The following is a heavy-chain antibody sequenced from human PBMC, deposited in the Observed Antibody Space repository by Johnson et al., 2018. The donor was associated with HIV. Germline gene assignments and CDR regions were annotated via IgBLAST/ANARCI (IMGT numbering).Heavy chain of an antibody. CDR2: ISGSGGST. Sequence: VQLVESGGGLVQPGGSLRLSCAASGFTFSSYAMTWVRQAPGKGLEWVSSISGSGGSTYYVDSVKGRFTISRDNSKNTLYLQMNSLRAEDTAVYYCAKDLYNWNLQKHAFDIWGQGTMVTVSS. V-gene: IGHV3-23*04. CDR3: AKDLYNWNLQKHAFDI. J-gene: IGHJ3*02. D-gene: IGHD1-1*01. CDR1: GFTFSSYA.